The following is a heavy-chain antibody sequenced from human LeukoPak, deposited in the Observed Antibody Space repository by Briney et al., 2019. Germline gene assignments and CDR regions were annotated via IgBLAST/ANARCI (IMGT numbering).Heavy chain of an antibody. CDR2: IYYSGTT. D-gene: IGHD6-13*01. CDR3: ARGTHSYSSIDY. CDR1: GGSLNSYY. Sequence: SETLSLTCTVSGGSLNSYYWNWIRQPPGKGLEWIGHIYYSGTTNYNPSLKSRVTISVDTSKNQISLRLSSVTAADTAVYYCARGTHSYSSIDYWGQGTLVTVSS. J-gene: IGHJ4*02. V-gene: IGHV4-59*01.